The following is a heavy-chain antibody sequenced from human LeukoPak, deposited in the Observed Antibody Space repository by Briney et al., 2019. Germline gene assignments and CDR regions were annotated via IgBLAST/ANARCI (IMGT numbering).Heavy chain of an antibody. V-gene: IGHV3-74*01. CDR3: ASARGRDGYDY. J-gene: IGHJ4*02. Sequence: GGSLRLSCAASGCTFSGYWLHWVRQAPGKGLVWVSRINSDGSSTSYADSVKGRFTISRDNAKNTLYLQMNSLRAEDTAVYYCASARGRDGYDYWGQGALVTVSS. CDR1: GCTFSGYW. CDR2: INSDGSST. D-gene: IGHD5-24*01.